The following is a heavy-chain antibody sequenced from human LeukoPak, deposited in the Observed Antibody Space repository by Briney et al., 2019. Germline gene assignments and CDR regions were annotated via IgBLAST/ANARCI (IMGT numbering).Heavy chain of an antibody. CDR2: ISYDGSNK. D-gene: IGHD1-7*01. V-gene: IGHV3-30*04. Sequence: PGGSLRLSCAASGFTFSSYAMHWVRQAPGKGLKWVAVISYDGSNKYYADSVKGRFTISRDNSKNTLYLQMNSLRAEDTAVYYCARGQLELRFEYSQHWGQGTLVTVSS. CDR3: ARGQLELRFEYSQH. CDR1: GFTFSSYA. J-gene: IGHJ1*01.